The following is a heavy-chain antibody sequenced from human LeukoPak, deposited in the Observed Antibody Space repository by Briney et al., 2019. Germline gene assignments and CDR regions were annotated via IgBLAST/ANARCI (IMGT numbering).Heavy chain of an antibody. V-gene: IGHV1-2*02. CDR2: INPKSGGT. CDR3: ARTREGVWGSYSP. CDR1: GYSFTDYY. Sequence: VASVKVSCKASGYSFTDYYIHWVRLAPGQGLEWMGWINPKSGGTHYAQKFQGRVSMTRDTSINTVHLELSSLKTNDTAVYYCARTREGVWGSYSPWGQGTPVTVSS. D-gene: IGHD3-16*01. J-gene: IGHJ4*02.